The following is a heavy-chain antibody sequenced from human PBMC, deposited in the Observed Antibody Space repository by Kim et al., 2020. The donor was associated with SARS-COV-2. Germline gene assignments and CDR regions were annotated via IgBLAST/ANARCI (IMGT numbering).Heavy chain of an antibody. V-gene: IGHV4-4*08. Sequence: TTSTPSHKSRVTISVDTSRSQFSRRLSSVTAADTAVYYCARGVGTTLFDYWGQGTLVTVSS. D-gene: IGHD1-26*01. CDR3: ARGVGTTLFDY. CDR2: T. J-gene: IGHJ4*02.